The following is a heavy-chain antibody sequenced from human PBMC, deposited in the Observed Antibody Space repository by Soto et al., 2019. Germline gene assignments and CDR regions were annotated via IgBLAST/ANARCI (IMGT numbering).Heavy chain of an antibody. CDR2: IYPGDSDT. CDR3: ARGGYRGSHTPLYGVDGYYYYYMDV. Sequence: GESLKISCKGSGYSFTSYWIGWVRQMPGKGLEWMGIIYPGDSDTRYSPSFQGQVTISADKSISTAYLQWSSLKASDTAMYYCARGGYRGSHTPLYGVDGYYYYYMDVWGKGTTVTVSS. J-gene: IGHJ6*03. CDR1: GYSFTSYW. D-gene: IGHD1-26*01. V-gene: IGHV5-51*01.